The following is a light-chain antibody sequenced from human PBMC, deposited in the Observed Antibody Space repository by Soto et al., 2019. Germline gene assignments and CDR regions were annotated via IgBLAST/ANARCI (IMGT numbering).Light chain of an antibody. CDR2: WAS. J-gene: IGKJ4*01. CDR3: QQYYSTPPLT. V-gene: IGKV4-1*01. CDR1: QSVLYSSNNKNY. Sequence: DIVMTLSPDSLAVSLGERATINCKSSQSVLYSSNNKNYLAWYQQKPGQPPKLLIYWASTRESGVPDRFSGSGSGTDFTLTISSLQAEDVAVYYCQQYYSTPPLTFGGGTKVDIK.